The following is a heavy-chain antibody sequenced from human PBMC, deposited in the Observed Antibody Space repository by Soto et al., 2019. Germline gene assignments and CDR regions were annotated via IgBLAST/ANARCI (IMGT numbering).Heavy chain of an antibody. Sequence: EVQLLESGGGLVQPGQSLTLSCRASGFTFSTYAMTWVRQAPGKGLEWVSRTSGSGDVTFHADSVKGRFAISRDNSKNTLYLQMNSLRAEDTALYYCAKLYCSGTSCYPFYYYYGLDVWGQGTAVTVSS. CDR1: GFTFSTYA. CDR3: AKLYCSGTSCYPFYYYYGLDV. CDR2: TSGSGDVT. D-gene: IGHD2-2*01. V-gene: IGHV3-23*01. J-gene: IGHJ6*01.